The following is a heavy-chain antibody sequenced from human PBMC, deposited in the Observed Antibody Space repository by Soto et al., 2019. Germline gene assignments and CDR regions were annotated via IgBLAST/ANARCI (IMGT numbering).Heavy chain of an antibody. J-gene: IGHJ5*02. CDR1: SETFASYD. CDR3: ARVTRGSGDWFDP. CDR2: ISTYNGNT. V-gene: IGHV1-18*01. Sequence: ASVKVSCKASSETFASYDITWVRQAPGQGLEWMGWISTYNGNTKYAQNVQGRVSMTTDTSTSTAYMEQRSLKSDATAVYYCARVTRGSGDWFDPWGQGTLVTVSS. D-gene: IGHD6-25*01.